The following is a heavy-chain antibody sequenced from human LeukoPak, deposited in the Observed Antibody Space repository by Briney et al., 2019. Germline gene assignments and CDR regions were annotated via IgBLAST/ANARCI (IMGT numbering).Heavy chain of an antibody. CDR1: GFTFSSYS. CDR2: ISSSSSYI. V-gene: IGHV3-21*01. CDR3: ARAMLLWFGELSTFDY. Sequence: GGSLRLSCAASGFTFSSYSMNWVRQAPGKGLEWVSSISSSSSYIYYADSVKRRFTISRDNAKNSLYLQMNSLRAEDTAVYYCARAMLLWFGELSTFDYWGQGTLVTVSS. J-gene: IGHJ4*02. D-gene: IGHD3-10*01.